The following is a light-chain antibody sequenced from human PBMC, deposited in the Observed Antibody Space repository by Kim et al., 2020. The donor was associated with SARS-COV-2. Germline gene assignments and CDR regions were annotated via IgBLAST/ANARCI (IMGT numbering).Light chain of an antibody. Sequence: ELTQPPSASGTSGQRVTISCSGSSSNLGSNSVFWYQHLPGTAPKLLIYRNSQRPSGVSDRFSGSKPGPSASLAIIGRQSEDEADYYCAAWEDSLSAYVCGTGTKVTVL. J-gene: IGLJ1*01. V-gene: IGLV1-47*01. CDR1: SSNLGSNS. CDR3: AAWEDSLSAYV. CDR2: RNS.